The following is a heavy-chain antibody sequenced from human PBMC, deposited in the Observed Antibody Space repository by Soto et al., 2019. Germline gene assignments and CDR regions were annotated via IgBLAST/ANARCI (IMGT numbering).Heavy chain of an antibody. CDR3: ARDCSGGSCSPGMDV. CDR2: ISSSGYI. J-gene: IGHJ6*04. Sequence: GGSLSLSCAASGFNFNSYTINWVRQAQGKRLEWLSSISSSGYIFSTDSVRGRFTTSRDKAKNSVYLQINSLRAEDTAVYFCARDCSGGSCSPGMDVWGKGPTVPVP. CDR1: GFNFNSYT. D-gene: IGHD2-15*01. V-gene: IGHV3-21*01.